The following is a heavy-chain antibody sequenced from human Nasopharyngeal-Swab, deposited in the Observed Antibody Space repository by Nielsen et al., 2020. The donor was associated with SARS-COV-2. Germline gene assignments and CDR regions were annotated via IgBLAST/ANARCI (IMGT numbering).Heavy chain of an antibody. V-gene: IGHV4-39*07. D-gene: IGHD6-13*01. J-gene: IGHJ4*02. CDR3: VREAAAATQLLDF. CDR1: GDSISTRTYY. Sequence: SETLSLTFTVSGDSISTRTYYWGWIRQPPGKGLEWIASIYYSGTTYYNPSLKSRVTISLDTSKNQFSLKLTSVTAADTAVYYCVREAAAATQLLDFWGQGTLVTVSS. CDR2: IYYSGTT.